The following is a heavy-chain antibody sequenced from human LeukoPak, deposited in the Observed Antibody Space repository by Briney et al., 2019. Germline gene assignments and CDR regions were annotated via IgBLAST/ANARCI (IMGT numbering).Heavy chain of an antibody. CDR2: INPNSGGT. J-gene: IGHJ4*02. CDR3: ARGKAGDTQPGSY. D-gene: IGHD1-26*01. Sequence: ASVKVSCKSSGYTFTGYYMHWVRQAPGQGLEWMGWINPNSGGTNYAQKFQGRVTMTRDTSISTAYMELSRLRSGDTAVYYCARGKAGDTQPGSYWGQGTLVTVSS. CDR1: GYTFTGYY. V-gene: IGHV1-2*02.